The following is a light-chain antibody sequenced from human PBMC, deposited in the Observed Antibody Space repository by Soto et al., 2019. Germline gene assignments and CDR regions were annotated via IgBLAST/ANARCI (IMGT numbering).Light chain of an antibody. J-gene: IGKJ1*01. V-gene: IGKV1-39*01. CDR1: QSISIY. Sequence: DIQRSQYPSSLSASVGDRVTITCRASQSISIYLNWYQQKPGKAPTLPIQAASSLQSEVPSRFSGSGSGTDFTLTLRTLQREDCATYNCQQTDTFPRTIGHGTKVDI. CDR3: QQTDTFPRT. CDR2: AAS.